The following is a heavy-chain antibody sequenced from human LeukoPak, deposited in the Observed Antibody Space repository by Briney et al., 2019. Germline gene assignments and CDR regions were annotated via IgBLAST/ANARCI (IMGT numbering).Heavy chain of an antibody. Sequence: GGSLRLSCVASGFTFSTYGMSWVRQAPGKGLEWVSAISGSGGSTYYADSVKGRFTISRDNSKNTLYLQMNSLRAEDTAVYYCAKEDSSGWYVGVVLVYWGQGTLVTVSS. J-gene: IGHJ4*02. CDR1: GFTFSTYG. CDR2: ISGSGGST. D-gene: IGHD6-19*01. CDR3: AKEDSSGWYVGVVLVY. V-gene: IGHV3-23*01.